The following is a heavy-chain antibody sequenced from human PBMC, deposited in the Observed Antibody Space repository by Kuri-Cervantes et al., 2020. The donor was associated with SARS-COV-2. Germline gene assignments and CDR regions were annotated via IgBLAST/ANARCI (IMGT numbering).Heavy chain of an antibody. CDR1: GYSFTSYW. J-gene: IGHJ3*02. V-gene: IGHV5-51*01. CDR2: IYPGDSDT. Sequence: ESLKISCKGSGYSFTSYWIGWVRQMPGKGLEWMGIIYPGDSDTRYSPSFQGQVTISADKSISTAYLPWSSLKASDTAMYYCATQLGGVEYSSSGSGAFDIWGQGTMVTVSS. CDR3: ATQLGGVEYSSSGSGAFDI. D-gene: IGHD6-6*01.